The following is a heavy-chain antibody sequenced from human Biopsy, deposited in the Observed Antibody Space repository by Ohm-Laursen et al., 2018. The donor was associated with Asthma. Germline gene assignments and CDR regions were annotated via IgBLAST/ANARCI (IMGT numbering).Heavy chain of an antibody. CDR3: ARATSTWSQSGPHYFDH. CDR1: PDPINDYY. J-gene: IGHJ4*02. CDR2: VRSTGST. V-gene: IGHV4-59*01. Sequence: GTLSLTCTASPDPINDYYWNWIRQFPGKGLEWMGDVRSTGSTRFNPSLKSRLTISVDTSVDQVSLKLTSVTAADTAVYYCARATSTWSQSGPHYFDHWGQGTLVTVSS. D-gene: IGHD6-13*01.